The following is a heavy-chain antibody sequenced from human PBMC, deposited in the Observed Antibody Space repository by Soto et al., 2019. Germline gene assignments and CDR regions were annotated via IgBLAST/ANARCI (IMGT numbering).Heavy chain of an antibody. CDR3: ARESEDLTSNFDY. CDR2: ISSTTNYI. V-gene: IGHV3-21*06. J-gene: IGHJ4*02. Sequence: PGGSLRLSCAASGFIFTRYSMNWVRQAPEKGLEWVSSISSTTNYIYYGDSMKGRFTISRDNDKNSLYLEMNSLRAEDTAVYYCARESEDLTSNFDYWGQGTLVTVSS. CDR1: GFIFTRYS.